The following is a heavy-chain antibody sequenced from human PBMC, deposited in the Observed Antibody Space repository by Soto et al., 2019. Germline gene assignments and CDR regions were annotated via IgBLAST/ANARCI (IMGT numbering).Heavy chain of an antibody. Sequence: SETLSLTCTVSGGSISSSSYYWGWIRQPPGKGLEWIGSIYYSGSTYYNPSLKSRVTISVDTSKNQSSLKLSSVTAADTAVYYCARSRTGDPYYFDYWGQGTLVTVSS. D-gene: IGHD7-27*01. CDR2: IYYSGST. CDR3: ARSRTGDPYYFDY. CDR1: GGSISSSSYY. V-gene: IGHV4-39*01. J-gene: IGHJ4*02.